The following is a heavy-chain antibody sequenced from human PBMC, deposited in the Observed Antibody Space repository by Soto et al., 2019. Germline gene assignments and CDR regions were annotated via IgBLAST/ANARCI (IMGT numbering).Heavy chain of an antibody. CDR2: ISAYNANT. D-gene: IGHD6-13*01. Sequence: ASVKVSCKASGYTLNTYGISWVRQAPGQGLEWMGLISAYNANTHYTKKLQGRVVLTTDTLTNTAYMELRSLTSDDTAVYFCARVATSSWSSSFDSWGQGTLVIVSS. CDR1: GYTLNTYG. V-gene: IGHV1-18*01. CDR3: ARVATSSWSSSFDS. J-gene: IGHJ4*02.